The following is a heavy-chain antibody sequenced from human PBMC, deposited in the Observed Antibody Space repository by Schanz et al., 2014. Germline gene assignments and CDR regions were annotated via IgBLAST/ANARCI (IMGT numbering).Heavy chain of an antibody. Sequence: DVQLLESGGGLVQPGGSLRLSCAASGFTFNSYAMTWVRQAPGKGLEWVSVIYSGIGAYYADSVKDRFTVSRDNSKNTVYLQMNRLRAEDTAVYYCARDGNYYGSRNYYKTPYYFDYWGQGTLVTVSS. CDR1: GFTFNSYA. V-gene: IGHV3-66*01. J-gene: IGHJ4*02. CDR2: IYSGIGA. D-gene: IGHD3-10*01. CDR3: ARDGNYYGSRNYYKTPYYFDY.